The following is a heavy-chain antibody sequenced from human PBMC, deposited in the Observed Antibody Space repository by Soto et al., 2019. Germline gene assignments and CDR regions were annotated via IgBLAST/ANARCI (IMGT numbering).Heavy chain of an antibody. J-gene: IGHJ4*02. V-gene: IGHV3-9*01. CDR3: AADSGHN. CDR1: VFTFDSYA. Sequence: GGSLRLSCASSVFTFDSYAMHCVRQAPGKCLEWVSGISCSSNNIAYADSVKGRFTISRDNAKNSLYLQMNSLRAEDTAFYYCAADSGHNWGQRTLVTVSS. CDR2: ISCSSNNI. D-gene: IGHD3-10*01.